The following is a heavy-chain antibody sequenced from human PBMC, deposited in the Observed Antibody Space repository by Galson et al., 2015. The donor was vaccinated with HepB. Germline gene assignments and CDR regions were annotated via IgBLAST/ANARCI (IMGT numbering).Heavy chain of an antibody. CDR1: GYTLTELS. V-gene: IGHV1-24*01. D-gene: IGHD3-22*01. CDR3: ATSVIVVVISHLNYFDY. CDR2: FDPEDGET. J-gene: IGHJ4*02. Sequence: SVKVSCKVSGYTLTELSMHWVRQAPGKGLEWMGGFDPEDGETIYAQKFQGRVTMTEDTSTDTAYMELSSLRSEDTAVYYCATSVIVVVISHLNYFDYWGQGTLVTVSS.